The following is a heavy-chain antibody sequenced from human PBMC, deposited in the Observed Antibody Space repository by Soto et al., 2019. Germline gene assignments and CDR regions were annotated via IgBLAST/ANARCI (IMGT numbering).Heavy chain of an antibody. CDR1: GFTFSSYW. CDR3: AKLLIRPYYPYLPSGFDY. Sequence: GGSLRLSCAASGFTFSSYWMHWVRQAPGKGLVWVSRINSDGSSTSYADSVKGRFTISRDNAKNTLYLQMNSLRAEDTAVYYCAKLLIRPYYPYLPSGFDYWGQGTLVTVSS. CDR2: INSDGSST. D-gene: IGHD1-26*01. V-gene: IGHV3-74*01. J-gene: IGHJ4*02.